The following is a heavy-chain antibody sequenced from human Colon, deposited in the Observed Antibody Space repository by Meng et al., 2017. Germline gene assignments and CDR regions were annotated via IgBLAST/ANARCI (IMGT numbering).Heavy chain of an antibody. CDR3: AREKDIVVVVAAFDY. Sequence: GESLKISCAASGFTFSSYGMHWVRQAPGKGLEWVAVIWYDGSNKYYADSVKGRFTISRDNSKNTLYLQMNSLRAEDMAVYYCAREKDIVVVVAAFDYWGQGTLVTVSS. V-gene: IGHV3-33*01. CDR2: IWYDGSNK. CDR1: GFTFSSYG. J-gene: IGHJ4*02. D-gene: IGHD2-15*01.